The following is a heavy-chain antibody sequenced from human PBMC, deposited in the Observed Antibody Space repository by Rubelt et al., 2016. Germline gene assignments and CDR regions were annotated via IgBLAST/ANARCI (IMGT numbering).Heavy chain of an antibody. D-gene: IGHD2-2*01. CDR2: IYTSGST. CDR3: ARVPGAPNQYQLLHADHEPRRNDYFDY. V-gene: IGHV4-61*02. Sequence: GKGLEWIGRIYTSGSTYYNPSLKSRVTISVDTSKNQFSLKLSSVTAADTAVYYCARVPGAPNQYQLLHADHEPRRNDYFDYWGQGTLVTVSS. J-gene: IGHJ4*02.